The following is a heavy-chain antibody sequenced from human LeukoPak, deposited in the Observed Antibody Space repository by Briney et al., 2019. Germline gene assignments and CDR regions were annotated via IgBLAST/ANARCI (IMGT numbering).Heavy chain of an antibody. CDR1: GFTFSSHE. Sequence: AWGALRLSGAASGFTFSSHEMNWVRQAPGKGLEWGANIRQDGSGKFYADSLKGRFTISRHNAKNLLFLQMNSLRAEDTAVYFCARWLYNSGWAIDYWGQGTLVTVSS. CDR2: IRQDGSGK. CDR3: ARWLYNSGWAIDY. J-gene: IGHJ4*01. V-gene: IGHV3-7*01. D-gene: IGHD6-19*01.